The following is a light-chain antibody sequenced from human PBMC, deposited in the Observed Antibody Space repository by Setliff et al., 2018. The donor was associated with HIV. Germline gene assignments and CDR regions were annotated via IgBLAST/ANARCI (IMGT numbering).Light chain of an antibody. CDR1: CSDVGGYNY. V-gene: IGLV2-11*01. CDR2: DVS. J-gene: IGLJ1*01. Sequence: QSVLTQPASVSGSPGQSITISCTGNCSDVGGYNYVSWYQQHPGKAPKLMIHDVSKRPSGVPDRFSASKSGNTASLTISGLQAEDEADYYCCSYAGSPYVFGTGTKVTVL. CDR3: CSYAGSPYV.